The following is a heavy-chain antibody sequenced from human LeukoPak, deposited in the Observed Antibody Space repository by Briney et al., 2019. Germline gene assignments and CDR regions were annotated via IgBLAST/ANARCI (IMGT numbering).Heavy chain of an antibody. V-gene: IGHV3-73*01. CDR3: AKPLPGVRTKHALDI. CDR2: IRSEAENSAT. CDR1: GLTLSGSA. D-gene: IGHD3-3*01. Sequence: GGSLRLSCAASGLTLSGSAMQWVRQAPGKGLEWVGRIRSEAENSATALAAPVKGRFTISRDDSKNMVYLQLDSLKAEDTAVYYCAKPLPGVRTKHALDICGRGTLVTVAS. J-gene: IGHJ3*02.